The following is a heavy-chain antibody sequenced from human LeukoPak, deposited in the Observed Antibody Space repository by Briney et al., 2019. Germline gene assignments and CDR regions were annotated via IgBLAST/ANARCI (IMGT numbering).Heavy chain of an antibody. D-gene: IGHD1-20*01. J-gene: IGHJ3*02. V-gene: IGHV1-46*01. Sequence: ASVKVSCKASGYTFTGYYMHWVRQAPGQGLEWMGWINPSGGSTSYAQKFQGRVTMTRDTSTSTVYMELSSLRSEDTAVYYCAREGITGTTDAFDICGQGTMVTVSS. CDR2: INPSGGST. CDR1: GYTFTGYY. CDR3: AREGITGTTDAFDI.